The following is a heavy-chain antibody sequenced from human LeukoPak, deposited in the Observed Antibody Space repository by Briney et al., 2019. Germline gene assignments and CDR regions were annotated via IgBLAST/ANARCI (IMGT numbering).Heavy chain of an antibody. CDR3: ARHLPDYGDYVGRLGCDY. CDR1: GGSISSYY. V-gene: IGHV4-59*08. Sequence: SETLSLTCTVSGGSISSYYWSWIRQPPGKGLEWIGYIYYSGSTNYNPSLKSRVTISVDTSKNQFSLKLSSVTAADTAVYYCARHLPDYGDYVGRLGCDYWGQGTLVTVSS. CDR2: IYYSGST. D-gene: IGHD4-17*01. J-gene: IGHJ4*02.